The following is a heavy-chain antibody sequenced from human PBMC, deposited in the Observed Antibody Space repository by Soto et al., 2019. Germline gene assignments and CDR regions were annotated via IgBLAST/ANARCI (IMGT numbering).Heavy chain of an antibody. CDR2: ISSISDYI. D-gene: IGHD2-21*02. J-gene: IGHJ4*02. V-gene: IGHV3-21*01. CDR1: GFTFSSYS. Sequence: GGSLRLSCAASGFTFSSYSMNWVRQAPGKGLGWVSSISSISDYIYYADSVKGRFTISRDNAKNSLYLQMNSLRAEDTAVYYCARAAVVTAIHLDYWGQGTLVTRLL. CDR3: ARAAVVTAIHLDY.